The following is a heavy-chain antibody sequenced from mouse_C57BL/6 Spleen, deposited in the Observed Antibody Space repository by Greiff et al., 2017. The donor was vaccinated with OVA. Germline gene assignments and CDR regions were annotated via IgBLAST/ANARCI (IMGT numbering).Heavy chain of an antibody. D-gene: IGHD1-1*01. Sequence: VQLQQSGAELMKPGASVKLSCKATGYTFTGYWIEWVKQRPGHGLEWIGDLLPGSGSTTYNEKFKGKATFTADTSSNTAYRQLSSLTTEDSASYYCAGGVRGSSYDYAMDYWGQGTSVTVSS. J-gene: IGHJ4*01. V-gene: IGHV1-9*01. CDR3: AGGVRGSSYDYAMDY. CDR2: LLPGSGST. CDR1: GYTFTGYW.